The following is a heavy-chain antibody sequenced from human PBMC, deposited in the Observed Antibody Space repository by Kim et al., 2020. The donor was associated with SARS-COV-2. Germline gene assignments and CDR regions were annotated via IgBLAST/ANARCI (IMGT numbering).Heavy chain of an antibody. Sequence: ASVKVSCKASGYTFTSYGISWVRQAPGQGLEWMGWISAYNGNTNYAQKLQCRVTMTTDTSTSTAYMELRSLRSDDTAVYYCARGPLRYFDWLPGGWGQGTLVTVSS. CDR2: ISAYNGNT. D-gene: IGHD3-9*01. V-gene: IGHV1-18*04. CDR3: ARGPLRYFDWLPGG. CDR1: GYTFTSYG. J-gene: IGHJ4*02.